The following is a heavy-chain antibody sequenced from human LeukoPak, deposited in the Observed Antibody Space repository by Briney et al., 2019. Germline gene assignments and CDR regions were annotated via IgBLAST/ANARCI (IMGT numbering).Heavy chain of an antibody. V-gene: IGHV1-69*01. CDR1: GFTFSSYA. CDR2: IIPIFGTA. J-gene: IGHJ4*02. Sequence: AGGSLRLSCAASGFTFSSYAMHWVRQAPGQGLEWMGGIIPIFGTANYAQKFQGRVTITADESTSTAYMELSSLRSEDTAVYYCAREHCSSTSCWGQLNFDYWGQGTLVTVSS. CDR3: AREHCSSTSCWGQLNFDY. D-gene: IGHD2-2*01.